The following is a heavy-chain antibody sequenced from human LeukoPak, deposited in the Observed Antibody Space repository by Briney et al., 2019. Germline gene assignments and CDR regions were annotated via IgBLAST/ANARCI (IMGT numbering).Heavy chain of an antibody. CDR3: ARDPTVTTSLYYYYYMDV. CDR1: GFTFSSYS. V-gene: IGHV3-21*01. Sequence: GGSLRLSCAASGFTFSSYSMNWVRQAPGKELEWVSSISSSSSYIYYADSVKGRFTISRDNAKNSLYLQMNSLRAEDTAVYYCARDPTVTTSLYYYYYMDVWGKGTTVTVSS. CDR2: ISSSSSYI. D-gene: IGHD4-11*01. J-gene: IGHJ6*03.